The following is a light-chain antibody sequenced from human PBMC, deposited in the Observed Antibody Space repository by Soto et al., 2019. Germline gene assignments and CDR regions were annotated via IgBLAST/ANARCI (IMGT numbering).Light chain of an antibody. CDR2: KAS. J-gene: IGKJ2*01. Sequence: DIQMTQSPSTLSASVGDRVTITCRASQSISSWLAWYQQKPGKAPKLLIYKASSLESGVPSRFSGGGSGTELTLTISSLQPDDFATYYCQQYNSYPYTFGQGTKLEIK. CDR3: QQYNSYPYT. CDR1: QSISSW. V-gene: IGKV1-5*03.